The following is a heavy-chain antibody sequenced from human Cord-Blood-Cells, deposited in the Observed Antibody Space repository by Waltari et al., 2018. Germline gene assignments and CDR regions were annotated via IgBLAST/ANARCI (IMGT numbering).Heavy chain of an antibody. Sequence: QVQLVQSGAEVKKPGASVKVSCKASGYTFTSYYMHWVRQAPGQGLEWMGIINPSGGSTSYAQKFQGRVTMTRDTSTSTVYMELSSLRSEDTAVYYCARARRNHNRGVWGRGAFDIWGQGTMVTVSS. D-gene: IGHD7-27*01. CDR3: ARARRNHNRGVWGRGAFDI. V-gene: IGHV1-46*01. CDR2: INPSGGST. J-gene: IGHJ3*02. CDR1: GYTFTSYY.